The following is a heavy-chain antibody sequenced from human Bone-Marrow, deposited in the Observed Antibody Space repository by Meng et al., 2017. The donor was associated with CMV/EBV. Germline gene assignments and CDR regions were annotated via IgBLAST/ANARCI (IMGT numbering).Heavy chain of an antibody. CDR3: ARPRGDGDLFDAFHI. CDR1: GGSISSSDSY. J-gene: IGHJ3*02. Sequence: SETLSLTCTVSGGSISSSDSYWGWIRQAPGKGLEWIGSLYYNGNSYYNPSLKSRVTTSVDASKNQLSLRLTSVTAADTAVYYCARPRGDGDLFDAFHIWGQGTRVTGSS. D-gene: IGHD7-27*01. V-gene: IGHV4-39*01. CDR2: LYYNGNS.